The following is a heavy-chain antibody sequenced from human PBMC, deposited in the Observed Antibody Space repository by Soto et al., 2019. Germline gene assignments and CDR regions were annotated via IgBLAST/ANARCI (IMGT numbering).Heavy chain of an antibody. V-gene: IGHV4-34*01. D-gene: IGHD3-10*02. CDR2: ITHSGST. Sequence: SGTLSLTCAVYGGSFSGYYWTWIRQPPGKGLEWIGEITHSGSTNYNPSLKSQVTISVDTSKNQFSLNLNSVTAADTAVYYCARSSVRGWSYWGQGTLVTVSS. CDR1: GGSFSGYY. CDR3: ARSSVRGWSY. J-gene: IGHJ4*02.